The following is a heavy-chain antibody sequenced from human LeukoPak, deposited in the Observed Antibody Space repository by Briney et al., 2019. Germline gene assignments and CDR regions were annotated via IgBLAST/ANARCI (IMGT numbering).Heavy chain of an antibody. CDR3: ARTGTYSSGWYGPNWFDP. CDR2: INPSGGST. D-gene: IGHD6-19*01. Sequence: ASVNVSCKASGYTFTSYYMHWVRQAPGQGLEWMGLINPSGGSTSYAQKFQGRVTMTRDISTSTVYMELSSLRSEDTAVYYCARTGTYSSGWYGPNWFDPWGQGTLVTVSS. J-gene: IGHJ5*02. V-gene: IGHV1-46*01. CDR1: GYTFTSYY.